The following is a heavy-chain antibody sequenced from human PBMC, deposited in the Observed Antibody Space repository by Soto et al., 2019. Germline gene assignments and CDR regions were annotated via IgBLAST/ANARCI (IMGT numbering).Heavy chain of an antibody. D-gene: IGHD3-22*01. CDR3: ANSNCGLLVVAWNDYYYYYMDV. CDR1: GFTFSDYY. Sequence: GGSLRLSCAASGFTFSDYYMTWIRQAPGKGLGCVSSISSSGSTIYYADSVKGRFTVSRDNAKNSRYLQMNSLRAEDTAVYYCANSNCGLLVVAWNDYYYYYMDVWGKGTTVTVSS. J-gene: IGHJ6*03. CDR2: ISSSGSTI. V-gene: IGHV3-11*01.